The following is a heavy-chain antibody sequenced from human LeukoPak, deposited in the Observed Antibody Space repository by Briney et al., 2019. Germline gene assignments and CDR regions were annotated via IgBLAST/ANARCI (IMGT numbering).Heavy chain of an antibody. J-gene: IGHJ4*02. CDR2: IYTSGST. D-gene: IGHD3-10*01. Sequence: SETLSLTRTVSGDSISNYYWSWIRQPAGKGLEWIGRIYTSGSTNYNPSLKSRVTMSVDTSKNQFSLKLSSVTAADTAVYYCARVSLVRGAPDYYFDYWGQGTLVTVSS. CDR3: ARVSLVRGAPDYYFDY. V-gene: IGHV4-4*07. CDR1: GDSISNYY.